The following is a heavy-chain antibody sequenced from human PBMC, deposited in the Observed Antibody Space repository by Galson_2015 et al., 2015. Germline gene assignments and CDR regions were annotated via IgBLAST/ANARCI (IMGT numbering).Heavy chain of an antibody. CDR3: ARDTISEAGAVTDC. D-gene: IGHD4-17*01. CDR2: INTNAGNA. V-gene: IGHV7-4-1*02. CDR1: GFTFGNYW. J-gene: IGHJ4*02. Sequence: SVKLSCEASGFTFGNYWINWVRQAPGQGLEWVGRINTNAGNATYAQDFTGRFDFSLDTSVSTAYLQISSLKAEDTAVYYCARDTISEAGAVTDCWGQGTLVTVSS.